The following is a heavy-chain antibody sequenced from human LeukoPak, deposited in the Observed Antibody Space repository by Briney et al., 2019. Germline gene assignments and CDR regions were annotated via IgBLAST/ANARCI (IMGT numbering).Heavy chain of an antibody. Sequence: GSSLKTSCKGSGYSFTNNWIGWVRQMPGKGLEWMGIIYPSDSDTRYSPSFQGQVTISADKSISTAYLQWSSLRASDTAMYYCAKQYYYDSSAYYFPDYWGQALLITVSS. CDR2: IYPSDSDT. V-gene: IGHV5-51*01. CDR3: AKQYYYDSSAYYFPDY. CDR1: GYSFTNNW. D-gene: IGHD3-22*01. J-gene: IGHJ4*02.